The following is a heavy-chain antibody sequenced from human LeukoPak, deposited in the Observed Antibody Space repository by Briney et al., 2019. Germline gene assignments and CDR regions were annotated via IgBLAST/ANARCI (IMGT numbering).Heavy chain of an antibody. Sequence: GGSLRLSCAASGLTVSSNYMSWVRQAPGQGLEWVSVMYPGGSTYYADSVRGRFTISRDNSKNTVFLRMSSLRAEDTAIYFCAACPHGPDYSHHWGQGTLVTISS. J-gene: IGHJ4*02. CDR1: GLTVSSNY. CDR3: AACPHGPDYSHH. CDR2: MYPGGST. V-gene: IGHV3-53*01. D-gene: IGHD2-2*01.